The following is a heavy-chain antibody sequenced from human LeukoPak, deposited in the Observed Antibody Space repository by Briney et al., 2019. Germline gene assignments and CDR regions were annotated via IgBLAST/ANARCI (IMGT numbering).Heavy chain of an antibody. V-gene: IGHV3-48*03. D-gene: IGHD6-19*01. J-gene: IGHJ3*02. CDR3: AKGRGYSSGRGAFDI. CDR2: ISSSGSTI. Sequence: GGSLRLSCAVSGFTFSSYEMNWVRQAPGKGLEWVSYISSSGSTIYYADSVKGRFTISRDNAKNSLYLQMNSLRAEDMALYYCAKGRGYSSGRGAFDIWGQGTMVTVSS. CDR1: GFTFSSYE.